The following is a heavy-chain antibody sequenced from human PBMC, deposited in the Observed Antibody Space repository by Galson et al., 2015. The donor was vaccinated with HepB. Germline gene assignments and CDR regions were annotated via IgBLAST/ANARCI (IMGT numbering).Heavy chain of an antibody. CDR1: GFSFGSYV. CDR2: IWYDGSHK. J-gene: IGHJ4*02. Sequence: SLRLSCAASGFSFGSYVMHWVRQAPGKGLEWVAVIWYDGSHKQYGDSKQGLFTISRETSKNTLYSHMSSLRAEDTAVYYCAKFEGYIPVAVHFDSWGQGALGACSS. V-gene: IGHV3-33*06. CDR3: AKFEGYIPVAVHFDS. D-gene: IGHD6-19*01.